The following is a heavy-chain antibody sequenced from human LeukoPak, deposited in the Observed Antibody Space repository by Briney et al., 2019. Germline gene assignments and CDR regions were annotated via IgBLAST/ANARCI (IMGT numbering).Heavy chain of an antibody. J-gene: IGHJ4*02. D-gene: IGHD3-3*01. CDR2: INPNSGGT. CDR3: ARARDFWSGYYRLHYFDY. Sequence: ASVKVSCKASGYTFTGNYMHWGRPAPGQGLEWMGWINPNSGGTNYAQKFQGRVTMTRATSISTAYMELSRLRSDDTAVYCCARARDFWSGYYRLHYFDYWGQGTLVTVSS. V-gene: IGHV1-2*02. CDR1: GYTFTGNY.